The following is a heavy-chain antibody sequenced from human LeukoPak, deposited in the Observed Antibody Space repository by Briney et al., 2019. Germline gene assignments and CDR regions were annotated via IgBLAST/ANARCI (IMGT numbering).Heavy chain of an antibody. J-gene: IGHJ4*02. D-gene: IGHD1-1*01. CDR3: AGDTAGTTSVNFDY. V-gene: IGHV3-21*01. CDR1: GFTFSSYS. Sequence: GGSLRLSCAASGFTFSSYSMNWVRQAPGKGLEWVSSISSSSSYIYYADSVKGRFTISRDNAKNSLYLQMNSLRAEDTAVYYCAGDTAGTTSVNFDYWGRGTLVTISS. CDR2: ISSSSSYI.